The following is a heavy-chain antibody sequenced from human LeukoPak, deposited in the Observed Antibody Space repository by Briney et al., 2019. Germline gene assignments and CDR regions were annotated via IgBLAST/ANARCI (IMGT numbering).Heavy chain of an antibody. CDR3: TKGGHGDY. Sequence: GGSLRLSCQASGFPFSTFPMSWVRQAPGKGLEWVSTLSGDGSDTYYADSVRGRFTISRDTSKNTLFLQMNSLRADDTAIYYCTKGGHGDYWGQGTMVTVSS. CDR1: GFPFSTFP. J-gene: IGHJ4*02. V-gene: IGHV3-23*01. CDR2: LSGDGSDT. D-gene: IGHD2-21*02.